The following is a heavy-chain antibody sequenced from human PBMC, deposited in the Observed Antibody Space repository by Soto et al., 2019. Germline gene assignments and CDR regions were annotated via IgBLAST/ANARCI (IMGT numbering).Heavy chain of an antibody. CDR3: ARDGSCSVPAAMDY. Sequence: QVQLVQSGAEVKKPGASVKVSCKASGYTFTSYYMHWVRQAPGQGLEWMGIINPSGGSTSYAQKFQGRVPMTRYTSTSTLYMERISLRSEDTAVYYCARDGSCSVPAAMDYLGQGTLVTVSS. CDR2: INPSGGST. V-gene: IGHV1-46*01. D-gene: IGHD2-2*01. CDR1: GYTFTSYY. J-gene: IGHJ4*02.